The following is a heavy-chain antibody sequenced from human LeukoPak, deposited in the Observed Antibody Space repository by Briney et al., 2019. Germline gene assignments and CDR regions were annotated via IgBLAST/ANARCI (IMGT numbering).Heavy chain of an antibody. D-gene: IGHD4-11*01. Sequence: GGSLRLSCAASGFTFSSYSMNWVRQAPGKGLEWVSSISSSSSYIYFADSVGGRFTISRDNARNSLYLQMNSLRAEDTAVYYCARGYSNYGYAFDIWGQGTMVTVSS. CDR2: ISSSSSYI. J-gene: IGHJ3*02. CDR1: GFTFSSYS. V-gene: IGHV3-21*01. CDR3: ARGYSNYGYAFDI.